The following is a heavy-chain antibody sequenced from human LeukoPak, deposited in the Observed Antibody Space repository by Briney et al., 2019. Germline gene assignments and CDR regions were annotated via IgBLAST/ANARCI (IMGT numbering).Heavy chain of an antibody. V-gene: IGHV3-9*01. CDR2: ISWNSGSI. CDR1: GFTFDDYA. D-gene: IGHD6-13*01. Sequence: GGSLRLPCAASGFTFDDYAMHWVRQAPGKGLEWVSGISWNSGSIGYADSVKGRFTISRDNAKNSLYLQMNSLRAEDTALYYCAALTGYSSNFDYWGQGTLVTVSS. J-gene: IGHJ4*02. CDR3: AALTGYSSNFDY.